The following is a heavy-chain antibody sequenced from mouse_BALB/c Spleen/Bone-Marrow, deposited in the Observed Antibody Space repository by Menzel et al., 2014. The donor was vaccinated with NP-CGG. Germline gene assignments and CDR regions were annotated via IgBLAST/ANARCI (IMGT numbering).Heavy chain of an antibody. V-gene: IGHV1S135*01. CDR3: TREHGWYFDV. Sequence: EVQLQQSGPELVKPGASVKVSCKASGYSFTDYNMYWVKQSHGKSLEWIGYIGPYNGGTTYNQKFKGKATLTADKSSSTAFMHLNSLTSEDSSAYYCTREHGWYFDVWGAGTTVTVSS. J-gene: IGHJ1*01. CDR1: GYSFTDYN. CDR2: IGPYNGGT.